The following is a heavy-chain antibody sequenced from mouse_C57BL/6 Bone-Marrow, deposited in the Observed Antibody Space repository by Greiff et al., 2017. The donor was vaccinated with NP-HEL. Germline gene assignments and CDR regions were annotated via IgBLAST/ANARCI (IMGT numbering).Heavy chain of an antibody. CDR1: GYTFTDYE. V-gene: IGHV1-15*01. CDR3: TRLGDGYRYYFDY. CDR2: IDPETGGT. J-gene: IGHJ2*01. Sequence: VQLQQSGAELVRPGASVTLSCKASGYTFTDYEMHWVKQTPVHGLEWIGAIDPETGGTAYNQKFKGKAILTADKSSSTAYMELRSLTSEDSAVYYCTRLGDGYRYYFDYWGQGTTLTVSS. D-gene: IGHD2-3*01.